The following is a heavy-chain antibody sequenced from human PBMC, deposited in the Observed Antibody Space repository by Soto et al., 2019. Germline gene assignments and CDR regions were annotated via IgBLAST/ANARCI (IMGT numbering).Heavy chain of an antibody. V-gene: IGHV6-1*01. CDR1: GDSVSSNSAA. CDR3: TKQKGDSRPYNGMDV. J-gene: IGHJ6*02. D-gene: IGHD2-21*02. Sequence: QVQLQQSGPGLVKPSQTLSLTCAISGDSVSSNSAAWNWIRQSPSRGLEWLGRAYYRSQWYYDSAVSVRSRITVTPDTSKYQFSLQLNSVTPEDTAVYYCTKQKGDSRPYNGMDVWGQGTTVTVSS. CDR2: AYYRSQWYY.